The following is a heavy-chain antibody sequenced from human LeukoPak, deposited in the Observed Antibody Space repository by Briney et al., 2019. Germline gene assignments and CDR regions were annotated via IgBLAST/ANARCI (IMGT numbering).Heavy chain of an antibody. CDR1: GFTFSSYE. CDR3: ARDSGYGFEYYFDY. D-gene: IGHD5-12*01. V-gene: IGHV3-48*03. CDR2: ISSSGSTI. J-gene: IGHJ4*02. Sequence: GGSLRLSCAASGFTFSSYEMNWVRQAPGKGLEWVSYISSSGSTIYYADSVKGRFTISRDNAKNSPYLQMNSLRAEDTAVYYCARDSGYGFEYYFDYWGQGTLVTVSS.